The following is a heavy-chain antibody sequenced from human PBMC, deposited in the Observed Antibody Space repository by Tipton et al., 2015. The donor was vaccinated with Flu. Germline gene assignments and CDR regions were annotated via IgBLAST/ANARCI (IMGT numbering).Heavy chain of an antibody. CDR2: IYSTGMT. D-gene: IGHD2/OR15-2a*01. V-gene: IGHV4-61*02. CDR3: ARERLGEYNSAGYPES. Sequence: GLVKPSQTLSLTCSVSGGSVRSDSYYWSWIRQPAGKALEWIGRIYSTGMTKYNPSLKSQVSISLDTSKNQFSLRLNSVTAADTAVYFCARERLGEYNSAGYPESWGQGTLVTVSP. CDR1: GGSVRSDSYY. J-gene: IGHJ5*02.